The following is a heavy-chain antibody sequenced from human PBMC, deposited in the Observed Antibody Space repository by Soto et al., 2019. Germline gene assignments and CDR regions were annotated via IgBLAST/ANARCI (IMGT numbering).Heavy chain of an antibody. J-gene: IGHJ5*02. CDR3: ARVVTGAPPRHNWFDP. Sequence: ASVKVSCKASGYTFTSYGISWVRQAPGQGLKWMGWISAYNGNTNYAQKLQGRVTMTTDTSTSTAYTELRSLRSGDTAVYYCARVVTGAPPRHNWFDPWGQGTLVTVSS. V-gene: IGHV1-18*04. D-gene: IGHD3-10*01. CDR2: ISAYNGNT. CDR1: GYTFTSYG.